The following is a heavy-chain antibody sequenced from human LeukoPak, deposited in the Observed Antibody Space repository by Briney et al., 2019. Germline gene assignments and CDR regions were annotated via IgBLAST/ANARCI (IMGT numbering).Heavy chain of an antibody. Sequence: TSETLSLTCAVYGGSFSGFYWSWIRQPPGKGLEWIGDINHSGGTNYIPSLKSRVTISVDTSKNQFSLKLSSVTAADTAVYYCAKFDYDSSGYYHRWGAFDIWGQGTMVTVSS. J-gene: IGHJ3*02. V-gene: IGHV4-34*01. CDR2: INHSGGT. CDR3: AKFDYDSSGYYHRWGAFDI. CDR1: GGSFSGFY. D-gene: IGHD3-22*01.